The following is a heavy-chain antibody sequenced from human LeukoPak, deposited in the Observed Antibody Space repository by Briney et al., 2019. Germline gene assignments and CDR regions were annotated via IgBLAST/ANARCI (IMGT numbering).Heavy chain of an antibody. CDR1: GFTFSDYY. Sequence: PGGSLRLSCAASGFTFSDYYMSWIRQAPGKGLEWVSYISSSGSTIYYADSVKGRFTISRDNAKNSLYLQMNSLRAEDTAVYYCARDLRNYDFWSDPGTLDYWGQGTLVTVSS. D-gene: IGHD3-3*01. J-gene: IGHJ4*02. CDR3: ARDLRNYDFWSDPGTLDY. CDR2: ISSSGSTI. V-gene: IGHV3-11*04.